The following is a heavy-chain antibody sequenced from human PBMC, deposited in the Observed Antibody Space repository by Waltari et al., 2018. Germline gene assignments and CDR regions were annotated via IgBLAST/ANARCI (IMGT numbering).Heavy chain of an antibody. CDR3: AIKFYDSSAARYFDY. Sequence: QLQLQESGPGLVKPSETLSLTCTVSGGSISSSSYYWGWIRQPPGKGLEWLVVIYYIVSTYYNPSRKSRVTISVDTAKNQFSLKLSSVTAADTAVYYCAIKFYDSSAARYFDYWGQGTLVTVSS. CDR2: IYYIVST. CDR1: GGSISSSSYY. D-gene: IGHD3-22*01. V-gene: IGHV4-39*07. J-gene: IGHJ4*02.